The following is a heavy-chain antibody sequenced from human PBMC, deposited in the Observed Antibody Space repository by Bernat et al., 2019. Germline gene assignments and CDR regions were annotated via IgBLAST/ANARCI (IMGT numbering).Heavy chain of an antibody. CDR1: GFTVSSNY. CDR2: IYSGGST. V-gene: IGHV3-66*01. J-gene: IGHJ4*02. Sequence: EVQLVESGGGLVQPGGSLRLSCAASGFTVSSNYMSCVRQAPGKGLEWVSVIYSGGSTYYADSVKGRFTISRDNSKNTLYLQMNSLRAEDTAVYYCARDDKRRAAAGYFDYWGQGTLVTVSS. D-gene: IGHD6-13*01. CDR3: ARDDKRRAAAGYFDY.